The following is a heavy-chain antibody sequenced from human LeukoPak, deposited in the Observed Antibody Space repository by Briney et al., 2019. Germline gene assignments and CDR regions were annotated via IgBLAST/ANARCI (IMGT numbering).Heavy chain of an antibody. CDR2: IYYSGST. D-gene: IGHD2-2*01. CDR1: GGSISSYY. V-gene: IGHV4-59*01. J-gene: IGHJ5*02. CDR3: AREGGGYCSSTSCFPPYNWFDP. Sequence: PSETLSLTCTVSGGSISSYYWSWIRQPPGKELEWIGYIYYSGSTNYNPSLKSRVTISVDTSKNQFSLKLSSVTAADTAVYYCAREGGGYCSSTSCFPPYNWFDPWGQGTLVTVSS.